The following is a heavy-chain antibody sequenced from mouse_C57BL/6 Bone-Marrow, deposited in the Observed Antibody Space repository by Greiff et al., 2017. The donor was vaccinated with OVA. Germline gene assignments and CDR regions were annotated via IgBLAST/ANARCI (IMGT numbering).Heavy chain of an antibody. V-gene: IGHV1-64*01. CDR3: ASPGSSYPFAY. J-gene: IGHJ3*01. CDR1: GYTFTSYW. CDR2: IHPNSGST. Sequence: QVQLQQPGAELVKPGASVKLSCKASGYTFTSYWLHWVKQRPGQGLEWIGMIHPNSGSTNYNEKFKSKATLTVDKSSSTAYMQLSSLTSEDSAVYYCASPGSSYPFAYWGQGTLVTVSA. D-gene: IGHD1-1*01.